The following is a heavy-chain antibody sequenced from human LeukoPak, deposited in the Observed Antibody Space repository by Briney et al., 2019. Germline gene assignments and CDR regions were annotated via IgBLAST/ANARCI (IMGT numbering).Heavy chain of an antibody. V-gene: IGHV3-23*01. CDR3: AKGLTWDSTSCSD. J-gene: IGHJ4*02. D-gene: IGHD2-2*01. CDR1: GFSFSSYA. Sequence: GGSLRLSCAASGFSFSSYAMSWVRQAPGKGLQWVPAIVGSGGNMYYADSVKGRFTISRDDFKSTLYLQMNSLRAEDTASYYCAKGLTWDSTSCSDWGQGTLVTVSS. CDR2: IVGSGGNM.